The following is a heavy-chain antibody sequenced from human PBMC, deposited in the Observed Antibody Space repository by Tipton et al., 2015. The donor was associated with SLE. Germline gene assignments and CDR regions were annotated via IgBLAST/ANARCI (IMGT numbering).Heavy chain of an antibody. CDR2: INHSGST. J-gene: IGHJ4*02. V-gene: IGHV4-34*01. Sequence: TLSLTCTVSGGSISSHYWSWIRQPPRKGLEWIGEINHSGSTNYNPSLKSRVTISVDTSKNQFSLKLSSVTAADSAVYYCARGGSSGLGYWGQGTLVAVSS. CDR1: GGSISSHY. D-gene: IGHD6-6*01. CDR3: ARGGSSGLGY.